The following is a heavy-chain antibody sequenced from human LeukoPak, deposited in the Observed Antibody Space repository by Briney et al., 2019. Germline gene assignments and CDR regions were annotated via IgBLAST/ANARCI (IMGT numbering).Heavy chain of an antibody. CDR1: GGSISSSNW. CDR2: IYHSGST. J-gene: IGHJ5*02. Sequence: SETLSLTCAVSGGSISSSNWWSWVRQPPGKGLEWIGEIYHSGSTNYNPSLKSRVTISVDKSKNQFSLKLSSVTAADTAVYYCSVHYDSSGYYVPDNWFDPWGQGTLVTVSS. CDR3: SVHYDSSGYYVPDNWFDP. V-gene: IGHV4-4*02. D-gene: IGHD3-22*01.